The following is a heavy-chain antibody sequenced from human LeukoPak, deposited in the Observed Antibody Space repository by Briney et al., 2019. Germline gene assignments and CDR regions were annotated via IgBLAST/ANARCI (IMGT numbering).Heavy chain of an antibody. J-gene: IGHJ5*02. V-gene: IGHV4-34*01. CDR2: INHSGST. CDR3: ARDLGAVAGYNWFDP. D-gene: IGHD6-19*01. CDR1: GGSFSGYY. Sequence: SETLSLTCAVYGGSFSGYYWSWIRQPPGKGLEWIGEINHSGSTNYNPSLKSRVTISVDTSKNQFSLKLSSVTAADTAVYCCARDLGAVAGYNWFDPWGQGTLVTVSS.